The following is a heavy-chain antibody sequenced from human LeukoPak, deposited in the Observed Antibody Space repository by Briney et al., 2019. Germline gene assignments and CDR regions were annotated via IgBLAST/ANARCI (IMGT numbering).Heavy chain of an antibody. CDR2: INPNSCGT. CDR1: GYTFTDYY. V-gene: IGHV1-2*02. CDR3: ARSYSGFGYALHDY. J-gene: IGHJ4*02. Sequence: ASGTVSCKASGYTFTDYYMHWVRQAPGQGLESMGWINPNSCGTNYAQKFKGRVTMTRDTSISTAYMELSSLRSDDTAMYYCARSYSGFGYALHDYWGQGTLVTVSS. D-gene: IGHD1-26*01.